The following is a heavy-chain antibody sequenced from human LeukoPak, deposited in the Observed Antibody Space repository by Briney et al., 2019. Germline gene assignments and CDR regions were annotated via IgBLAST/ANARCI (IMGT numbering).Heavy chain of an antibody. CDR2: IYYSGST. J-gene: IGHJ4*02. CDR1: GGSISSSSYY. CDR3: ARGEGLGIPAASTTVTKLRKTYYFDY. Sequence: PSGTLSLTCTVSGGSISSSSYYWGWIRQPPGKGLEWIGSIYYSGSTYYNPSLKSRVTISVDTSKNQFSLKLSSVTAADTAVYYCARGEGLGIPAASTTVTKLRKTYYFDYWGQGTLVTVSS. V-gene: IGHV4-39*01. D-gene: IGHD4-11*01.